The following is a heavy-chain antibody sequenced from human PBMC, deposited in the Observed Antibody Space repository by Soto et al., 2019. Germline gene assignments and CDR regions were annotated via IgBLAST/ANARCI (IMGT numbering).Heavy chain of an antibody. CDR3: VIPTRSVRGMGV. J-gene: IGHJ6*02. CDR1: GFTCSNFW. Sequence: GGSMRLSCAASGFTCSNFWMSWARQAPGKGLEWVANIKGDGSVTQYVASVEGRFTISRDNAKYSLYLQMNSLRVEDTALYYCVIPTRSVRGMGVWGQGTTVTVSS. V-gene: IGHV3-7*03. CDR2: IKGDGSVT. D-gene: IGHD6-6*01.